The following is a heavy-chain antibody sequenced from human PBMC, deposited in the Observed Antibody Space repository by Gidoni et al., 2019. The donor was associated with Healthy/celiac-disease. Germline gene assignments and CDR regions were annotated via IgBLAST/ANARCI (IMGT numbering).Heavy chain of an antibody. CDR1: CGTFSSYA. CDR2: IIPIFGTA. J-gene: IGHJ6*02. V-gene: IGHV1-69*01. CDR3: ARGEIVVVAATVYYGMDV. Sequence: QVQLVQSGPEVKKPGSSVKVYCQASCGTFSSYAISWVRQAPGQGLEWMGGIIPIFGTANYAQKFQGRVTITADESTSTAYMELSSLRSEDTAVYYCARGEIVVVAATVYYGMDVWGQGTTVTVSS. D-gene: IGHD2-15*01.